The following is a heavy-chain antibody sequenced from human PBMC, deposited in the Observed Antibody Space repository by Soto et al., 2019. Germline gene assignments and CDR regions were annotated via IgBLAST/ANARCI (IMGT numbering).Heavy chain of an antibody. CDR3: ARDGYCSGGSCYNYYYYGMDV. CDR1: GYTFTSYG. Sequence: QVQLVQSGAEVKKPGASVKVSCKASGYTFTSYGISWVRQAPGQGLEWMGWISAYNGNTNYAQKLQGRVTMTTDTSTSTAYMELRSLRSDDTAVYYCARDGYCSGGSCYNYYYYGMDVWGQGTTVTVSS. D-gene: IGHD2-15*01. J-gene: IGHJ6*02. CDR2: ISAYNGNT. V-gene: IGHV1-18*01.